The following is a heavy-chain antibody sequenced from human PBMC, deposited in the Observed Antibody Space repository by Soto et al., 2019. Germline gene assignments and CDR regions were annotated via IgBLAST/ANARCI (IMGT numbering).Heavy chain of an antibody. D-gene: IGHD3-22*01. CDR1: GVSISSYY. Sequence: SETLSLTCTVSGVSISSYYWSWIRQAPGKGLEWIGYIYYRGTTNYNPSLKSRVTISVDTSKNQFSLKLSSVTAADTAVYYCASQRLYGSSSYPIDSWGQGTLVTVSS. CDR3: ASQRLYGSSSYPIDS. CDR2: IYYRGTT. V-gene: IGHV4-59*01. J-gene: IGHJ4*02.